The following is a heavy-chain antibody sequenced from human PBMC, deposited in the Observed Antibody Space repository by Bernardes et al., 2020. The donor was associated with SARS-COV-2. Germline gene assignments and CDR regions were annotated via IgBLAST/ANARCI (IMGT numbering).Heavy chain of an antibody. D-gene: IGHD3-10*01. CDR3: ARDLAQLWVLFY. Sequence: GWSLRLSCAASGFTFSTFGMHWVRQAPGKGLEWVAVISYDGGNTYYADSVKGRFTISRDNSKNTVYLQMDSLRPEDTALYYCARDLAQLWVLFYWGQGTLVTVSS. CDR2: ISYDGGNT. V-gene: IGHV3-30-3*01. J-gene: IGHJ4*02. CDR1: GFTFSTFG.